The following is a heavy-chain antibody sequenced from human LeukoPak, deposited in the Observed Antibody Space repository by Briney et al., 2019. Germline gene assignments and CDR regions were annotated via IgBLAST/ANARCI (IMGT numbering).Heavy chain of an antibody. D-gene: IGHD3-22*01. J-gene: IGHJ4*02. Sequence: KSSETLSLTCAVYGGSFSAYYWSWIRQPPGKGLEWIGEINHSGSTNYNPSLKSRVTISVDTSKNQFSLKLSSVTAADTAVYYCARGYDLFDYWGQGTLVTVSS. CDR2: INHSGST. CDR3: ARGYDLFDY. V-gene: IGHV4-34*01. CDR1: GGSFSAYY.